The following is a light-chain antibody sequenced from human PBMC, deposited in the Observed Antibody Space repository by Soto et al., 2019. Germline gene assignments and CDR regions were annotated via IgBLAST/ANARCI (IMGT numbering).Light chain of an antibody. V-gene: IGKV1-33*01. CDR3: QQYLNLPIST. J-gene: IGKJ3*01. CDR1: QDISNY. CDR2: DAS. Sequence: DIQMTQSPSSLSASVGDRVTITCQASQDISNYLNWYQQKPGKAPRLLIYDASNLETGVTSKFSGSGSGTDFTFTISSLQPEDIATYYCQQYLNLPISTFGPGTKVDIK.